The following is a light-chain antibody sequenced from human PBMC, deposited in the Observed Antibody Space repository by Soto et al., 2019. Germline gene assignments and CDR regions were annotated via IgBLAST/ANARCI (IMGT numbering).Light chain of an antibody. Sequence: DIQMTQSPSSVSASVGDRVTISCRASQGISNWLAWYQQKPGKAPKVLISIVSSLQSGVPSRFSGSRSETDFTLTITSLQPEDSATYYCQQGHDFPLTFGGGTKVEI. CDR2: IVS. CDR3: QQGHDFPLT. J-gene: IGKJ4*01. CDR1: QGISNW. V-gene: IGKV1D-12*01.